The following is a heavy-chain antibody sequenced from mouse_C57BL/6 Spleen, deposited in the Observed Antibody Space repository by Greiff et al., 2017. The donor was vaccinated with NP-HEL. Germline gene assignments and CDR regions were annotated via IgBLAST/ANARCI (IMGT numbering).Heavy chain of an antibody. J-gene: IGHJ2*01. Sequence: EVQVVESGGGLVKPGGSLKLSCAASGFTFSDYGMHWVRQAPEKGLEWVAYISSGSSTIYYADTVKGRFTISRDNAKNTLFLQMTSLRSEDTAMYYCASLFITTVVATGDYWGQGTTLTVSS. D-gene: IGHD1-1*01. V-gene: IGHV5-17*01. CDR2: ISSGSSTI. CDR1: GFTFSDYG. CDR3: ASLFITTVVATGDY.